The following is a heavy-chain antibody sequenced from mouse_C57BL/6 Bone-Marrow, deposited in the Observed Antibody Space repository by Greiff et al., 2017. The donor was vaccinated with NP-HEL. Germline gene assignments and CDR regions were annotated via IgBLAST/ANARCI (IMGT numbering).Heavy chain of an antibody. D-gene: IGHD1-1*01. J-gene: IGHJ3*01. Sequence: QVQLQQSDAELVKPGASVKISCKVSGYTFTDHTIHWMKQRPEQGLEWIGYIYPKDGSTKYNEKFKGKATLTAAKSSRTAYLQLHILTSEDSAVYFCASYEWAWFAYWGQGTLVTVSA. CDR1: GYTFTDHT. CDR2: IYPKDGST. V-gene: IGHV1-78*01. CDR3: ASYEWAWFAY.